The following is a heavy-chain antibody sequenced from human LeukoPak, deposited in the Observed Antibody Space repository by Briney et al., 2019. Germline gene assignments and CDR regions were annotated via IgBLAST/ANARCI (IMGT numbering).Heavy chain of an antibody. CDR2: ISGSGGST. CDR3: AKDLGYSYGPYYFDY. J-gene: IGHJ4*02. V-gene: IGHV3-23*01. Sequence: GGSLRLSCAASGFTFSSYAMSWVRQAPGKGLEWVSAISGSGGSTCYADSVKGRFTISRDNSKNTLYLQMNSLRAEDTAVYYCAKDLGYSYGPYYFDYWGQGTLVTVSS. D-gene: IGHD5-18*01. CDR1: GFTFSSYA.